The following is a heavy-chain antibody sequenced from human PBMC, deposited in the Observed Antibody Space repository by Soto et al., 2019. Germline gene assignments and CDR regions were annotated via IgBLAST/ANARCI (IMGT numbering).Heavy chain of an antibody. Sequence: QVQLQQWGAGLLKPSETLSLTCAVYGGSFSGYYWTWIRQPPGTGLEWIGEINHSGSTNYNPSLKSRVTISVDTSKNQFSLKLTSVIAADTAVYYCARDKITGLFAYWGQGTLVTVSS. D-gene: IGHD2-8*02. CDR3: ARDKITGLFAY. J-gene: IGHJ4*02. CDR1: GGSFSGYY. CDR2: INHSGST. V-gene: IGHV4-34*01.